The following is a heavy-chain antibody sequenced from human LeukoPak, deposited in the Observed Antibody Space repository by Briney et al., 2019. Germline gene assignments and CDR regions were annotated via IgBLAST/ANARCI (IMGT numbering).Heavy chain of an antibody. CDR1: GFTFSSYW. CDR2: IKQDGSEK. Sequence: GGSLRLSCAASGFTFSSYWMTWVRQAPGKGLEWVANIKQDGSEKYYVDSVKGRFTISRDNAKNSLYLQMNSLRAEDTAVYYCASIGDTAMAYAFDIWGQGTMVTVSS. CDR3: ASIGDTAMAYAFDI. V-gene: IGHV3-7*01. J-gene: IGHJ3*02. D-gene: IGHD5-18*01.